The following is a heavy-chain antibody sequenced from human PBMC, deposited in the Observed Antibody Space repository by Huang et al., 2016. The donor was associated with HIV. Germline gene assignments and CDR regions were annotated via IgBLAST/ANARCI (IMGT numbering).Heavy chain of an antibody. CDR3: AKGGSAAAVLDF. Sequence: QVQLVESGGGVVQPGRSLRISCAASGFTFSSYGMHWVRQAPGKGLGWGAVISYDAKTKYYADSVKGRFSSSRDNSKTTVYLQLNSLRVEDTAVYYCAKGGSAAAVLDFWGQGTLVTVSS. CDR2: ISYDAKTK. D-gene: IGHD6-13*01. J-gene: IGHJ4*02. CDR1: GFTFSSYG. V-gene: IGHV3-30*18.